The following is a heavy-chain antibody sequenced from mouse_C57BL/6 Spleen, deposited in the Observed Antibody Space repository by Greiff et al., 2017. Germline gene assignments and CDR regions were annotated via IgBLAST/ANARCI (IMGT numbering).Heavy chain of an antibody. CDR2: IYPGGGYT. CDR1: GYTFTNYW. CDR3: ARGYYYGSSYYWYFDV. D-gene: IGHD1-1*01. Sequence: QVQLQQSGAELVRPGTSVKMSCKASGYTFTNYWIGWAKQRPGHGLEWIGDIYPGGGYTNYNEKFKGKATLTADKSSSTAYMQFSSLTSEDSAIYYCARGYYYGSSYYWYFDVWGTGTTVTVSS. V-gene: IGHV1-63*01. J-gene: IGHJ1*03.